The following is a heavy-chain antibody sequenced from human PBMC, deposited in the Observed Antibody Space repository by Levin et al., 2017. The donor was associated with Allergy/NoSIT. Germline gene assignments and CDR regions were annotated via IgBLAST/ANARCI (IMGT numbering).Heavy chain of an antibody. CDR1: GFSFSSYA. CDR2: ISGGGDST. CDR3: ALSAVHTTSDW. J-gene: IGHJ4*02. D-gene: IGHD6-13*01. V-gene: IGHV3-23*01. Sequence: GGSLRLSCAASGFSFSSYAMTWVRQAPGKGLEWVSSISGGGDSTYYADSVEGRFTVSRDNSKNTLYLRMHSLRAEDTAVYYCALSAVHTTSDWWGQGTLVTVSS.